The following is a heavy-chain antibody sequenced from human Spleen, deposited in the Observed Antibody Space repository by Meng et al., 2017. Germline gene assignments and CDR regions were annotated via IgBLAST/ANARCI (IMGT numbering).Heavy chain of an antibody. Sequence: GESLKISCKGSGYTFTSYWIGWVRQMPGKGLEWMGIIYPGDSDTRYSPSFQGQVTISADKSISTAYLQWSSLKASDTAIYYCASPNYYGSGSYGAFDIWGLGTMVTVSS. D-gene: IGHD3-10*01. V-gene: IGHV5-51*01. J-gene: IGHJ3*02. CDR2: IYPGDSDT. CDR1: GYTFTSYW. CDR3: ASPNYYGSGSYGAFDI.